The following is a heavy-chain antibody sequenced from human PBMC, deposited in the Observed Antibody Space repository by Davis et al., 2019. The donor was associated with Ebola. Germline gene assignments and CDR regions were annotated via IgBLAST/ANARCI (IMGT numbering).Heavy chain of an antibody. CDR2: ISYDGSNK. CDR3: ARDGPLLSLGDYYYGMDV. Sequence: PGGSLRLSCAPSGFTSSRYPMHWVRQAPGKGLEWVALISYDGSNKYYAASVKGRFTISRDNSKNTRYLKMNSLRAEDTAVYYGARDGPLLSLGDYYYGMDVWGQGTTVTVSS. CDR1: GFTSSRYP. D-gene: IGHD3-16*01. J-gene: IGHJ6*02. V-gene: IGHV3-30-3*01.